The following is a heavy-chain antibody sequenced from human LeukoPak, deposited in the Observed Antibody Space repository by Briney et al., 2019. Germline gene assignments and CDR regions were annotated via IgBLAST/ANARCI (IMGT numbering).Heavy chain of an antibody. CDR1: GGSINSYY. CDR2: IYYSGST. D-gene: IGHD3-22*01. CDR3: ARVYYDSSGYYYPEYYFDY. V-gene: IGHV4-59*01. Sequence: SETLSLTCTVSGGSINSYYWSWIRQPPGKGLEWIGYIYYSGSTNYNPSLKSRVTISVDTSKNQFSLKLSSVTAADTAVYYCARVYYDSSGYYYPEYYFDYWGQGTLVTVSS. J-gene: IGHJ4*02.